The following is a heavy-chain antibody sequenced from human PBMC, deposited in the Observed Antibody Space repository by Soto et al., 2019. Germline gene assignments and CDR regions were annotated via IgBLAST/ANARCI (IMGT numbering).Heavy chain of an antibody. CDR2: LYNSGST. J-gene: IGHJ4*02. CDR1: GGSVSSGSYY. V-gene: IGHV4-61*01. CDR3: ARDNGYSYGYFDY. D-gene: IGHD5-18*01. Sequence: SETLSLTCTFSGGSVSSGSYYWTWIRQPPGKGLEWIGCLYNSGSTNYNPALKSRATISVDTSKNQFSLRLSSVTAADTAVYYCARDNGYSYGYFDYWGQGTLVTVS.